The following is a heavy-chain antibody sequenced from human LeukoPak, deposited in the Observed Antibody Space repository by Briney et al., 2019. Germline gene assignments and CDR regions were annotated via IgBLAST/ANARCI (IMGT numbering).Heavy chain of an antibody. CDR3: ARGLVYDY. V-gene: IGHV3-64*01. J-gene: IGHJ4*02. Sequence: GGSLRLSCAASGFTFSSYAMHWVRQAPGKGLDYVSAISSNGGSTYYANSVKGRFTISRDNSKNTLYLQMGSLRAEDMAVYYCARGLVYDYWGQGTLVTVSS. CDR1: GFTFSSYA. CDR2: ISSNGGST. D-gene: IGHD6-19*01.